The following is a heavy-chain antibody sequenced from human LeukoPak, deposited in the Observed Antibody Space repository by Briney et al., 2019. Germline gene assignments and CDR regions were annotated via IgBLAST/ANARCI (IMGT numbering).Heavy chain of an antibody. CDR3: AKLGGDHKYYYYYMDV. V-gene: IGHV3-72*01. CDR2: TRNKANSYTT. CDR1: GFTFSDHY. Sequence: GGSLRLSCAASGFTFSDHYMDWVRQAPGKGLEWVGRTRNKANSYTTEYAASVKGRFTISRDNSKNTLYLQMNSLRAEDTAAYYCAKLGGDHKYYYYYMDVWGKGTTVTVSS. D-gene: IGHD2-21*02. J-gene: IGHJ6*03.